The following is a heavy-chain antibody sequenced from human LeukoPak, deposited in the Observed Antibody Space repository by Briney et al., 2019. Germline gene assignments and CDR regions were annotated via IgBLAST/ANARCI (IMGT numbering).Heavy chain of an antibody. J-gene: IGHJ4*02. CDR1: GFTFSSYG. Sequence: PGGSLRLSCAASGFTFSSYGMHWVRQAPGKGLEWVSFIRYDGSNKYYADSVKGRFTISRDNSKNTLYLQMNSLRADDTAVYYCARGGSGNWNAPFDYWGQGTLVTVSS. D-gene: IGHD1-1*01. CDR2: IRYDGSNK. V-gene: IGHV3-30*02. CDR3: ARGGSGNWNAPFDY.